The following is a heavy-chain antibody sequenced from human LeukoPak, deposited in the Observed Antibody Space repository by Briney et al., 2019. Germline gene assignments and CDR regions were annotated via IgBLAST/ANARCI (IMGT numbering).Heavy chain of an antibody. D-gene: IGHD3-10*01. CDR3: ARARGVRGVIEYYFDY. V-gene: IGHV4-31*03. Sequence: SQTLSLTCTVSGGSISSGGYYWSWIRQHPGKGLEWIGYIYYSGSTYYNPSLKSRVTISVDTSKNQFSLKLSSVTVADTAVYYCARARGVRGVIEYYFDYWGQGTLVTVSS. CDR2: IYYSGST. CDR1: GGSISSGGYY. J-gene: IGHJ4*02.